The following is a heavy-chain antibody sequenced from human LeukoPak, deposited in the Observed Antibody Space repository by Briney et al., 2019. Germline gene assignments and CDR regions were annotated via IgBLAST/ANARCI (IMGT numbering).Heavy chain of an antibody. J-gene: IGHJ4*02. CDR3: ARALRGVAVAGTSYYFDY. CDR2: MNSNSGNT. V-gene: IGHV1-8*01. Sequence: ASVKVSCKASGYTFTSYDINWVRQATGQGLEWMGWMNSNSGNTGYAQKFQGRVIMTRNTSISTAYMEPSSLRSEDTAVYYCARALRGVAVAGTSYYFDYWGQGTLVTVSS. CDR1: GYTFTSYD. D-gene: IGHD6-19*01.